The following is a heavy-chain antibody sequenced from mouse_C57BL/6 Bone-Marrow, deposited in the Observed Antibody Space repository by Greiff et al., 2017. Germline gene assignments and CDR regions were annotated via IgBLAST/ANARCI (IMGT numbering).Heavy chain of an antibody. CDR3: ARERIMVYDGPFAY. CDR2: IYPRSGNT. D-gene: IGHD1-2*01. Sequence: QVQLKQSGAELARPGASVKLSCKASGYTFTSYGISWVKQRTGQGLEWIGEIYPRSGNTYYNEKFKGKATLTADKSSSTAYMELRSLTSEDSAFYFCARERIMVYDGPFAYWGQGTLVTVSA. CDR1: GYTFTSYG. V-gene: IGHV1-81*01. J-gene: IGHJ3*01.